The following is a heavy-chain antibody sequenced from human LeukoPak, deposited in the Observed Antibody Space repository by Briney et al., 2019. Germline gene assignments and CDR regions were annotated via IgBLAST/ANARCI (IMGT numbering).Heavy chain of an antibody. CDR2: ISSSNSTI. J-gene: IGHJ4*02. Sequence: GGSLRLSCAASGFTFRSYSMNWVRQAPGKGLEWVSYISSSNSTIYYGDSVKGRFTISRDNAENSLYLQMNSLRAEDTAVYYCARGSSSGRGALDYWGQGTLVTVSS. CDR3: ARGSSSGRGALDY. V-gene: IGHV3-48*04. CDR1: GFTFRSYS. D-gene: IGHD6-6*01.